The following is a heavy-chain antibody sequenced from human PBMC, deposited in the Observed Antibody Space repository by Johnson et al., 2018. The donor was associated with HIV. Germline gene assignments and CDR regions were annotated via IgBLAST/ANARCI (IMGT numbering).Heavy chain of an antibody. V-gene: IGHV3-7*01. CDR3: ARDLRWSYDAFDI. Sequence: EVQLVESGGGVVQPGRSLRLSCAASGFSVSSNYMTWVRQAPGKGLEWVANIKQDGSEKYYVDSVKGRFTISRDNAKNSLYLQMNSLRAEDTAVYYCARDLRWSYDAFDIWGQGTMVTVSS. CDR2: IKQDGSEK. D-gene: IGHD5-24*01. CDR1: GFSVSSNY. J-gene: IGHJ3*02.